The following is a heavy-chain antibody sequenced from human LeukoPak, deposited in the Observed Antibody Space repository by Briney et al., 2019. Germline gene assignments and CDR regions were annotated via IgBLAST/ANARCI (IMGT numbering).Heavy chain of an antibody. CDR1: GGSISSYY. CDR3: ARHIGYSEGYYYYYYMDV. Sequence: SETLSLTCTVSGGSISSYYWSWIRQPPGKGLEWIGYIYYSGSTNYNPSLKSRVTISVDTSKNQFSLKLSSVTAADTAVYYCARHIGYSEGYYYYYYMDVWGKGTTVTVSS. J-gene: IGHJ6*03. V-gene: IGHV4-59*08. CDR2: IYYSGST. D-gene: IGHD6-13*01.